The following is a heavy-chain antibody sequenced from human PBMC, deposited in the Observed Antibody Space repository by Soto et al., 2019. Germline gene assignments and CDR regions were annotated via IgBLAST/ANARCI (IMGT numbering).Heavy chain of an antibody. CDR2: IIPILGIA. J-gene: IGHJ4*02. CDR1: GGTFSSYT. D-gene: IGHD1-1*01. Sequence: QVQLVQSGAEVKKPGSSVKGSCKASGGTFSSYTISWVRQAPGQGLEWMGRIIPILGIANYAQKFEGRVTITEDKSTSTAYMELSSLRSEDTAVYYCAGGNWNTGGYWGQGTLVTVSS. CDR3: AGGNWNTGGY. V-gene: IGHV1-69*02.